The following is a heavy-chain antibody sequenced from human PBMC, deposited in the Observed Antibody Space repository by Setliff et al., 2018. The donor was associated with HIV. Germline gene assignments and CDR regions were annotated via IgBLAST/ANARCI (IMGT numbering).Heavy chain of an antibody. J-gene: IGHJ2*01. CDR2: IHQSGST. D-gene: IGHD5-12*01. CDR3: ARERRGGYSGYDSHWYFDL. Sequence: SETLSLTCSVSGYSISRGYYWGWIRQPPGKGLEWIGSIHQSGSTYYNSSLKSRVTMSVDTSKNQFSLKLSSVTAADTAVYYCARERRGGYSGYDSHWYFDLWGRGTLVTVSS. CDR1: GYSISRGYY. V-gene: IGHV4-38-2*02.